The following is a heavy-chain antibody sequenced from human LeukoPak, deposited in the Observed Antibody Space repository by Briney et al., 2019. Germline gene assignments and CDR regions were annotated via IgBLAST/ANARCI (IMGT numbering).Heavy chain of an antibody. J-gene: IGHJ4*02. CDR3: ARAMDSSGSYHAY. CDR2: INPNSGGT. CDR1: GYTFTGYY. Sequence: ASVKVSCKASGYTFTGYYMHWVRQAPGQGLEWMGWINPNSGGTNYAQKFQGRVTMTRDTSISTAYMELSSLRADDTPVYYCARAMDSSGSYHAYWGQGTLVTVSS. D-gene: IGHD6-19*01. V-gene: IGHV1-2*02.